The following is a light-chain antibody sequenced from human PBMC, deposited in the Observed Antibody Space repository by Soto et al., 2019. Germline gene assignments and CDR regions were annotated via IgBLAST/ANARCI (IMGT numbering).Light chain of an antibody. CDR1: QSITTY. CDR3: QQIYSAPLT. Sequence: IEMTLAPSSLSASVSDRVTITFLASQSITTYLNWYRQKPGKAPKLLIYAASSLQSGVPSRFSGSGSETEFTLSISSLQPEDFATYFCQQIYSAPLTFGGGTKVDI. V-gene: IGKV1-39*01. J-gene: IGKJ4*01. CDR2: AAS.